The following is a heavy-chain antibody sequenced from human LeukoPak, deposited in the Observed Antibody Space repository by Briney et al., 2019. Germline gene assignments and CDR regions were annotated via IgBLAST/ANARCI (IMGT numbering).Heavy chain of an antibody. CDR2: INAGNGNT. CDR1: GYTFTSYA. CDR3: ARGYCSGGSCGAFDI. V-gene: IGHV1-3*03. Sequence: ASVKVSCKASGYTFTSYAMHWVRQAPGQRLEWMGWINAGNGNTKYSQEFQGRVTITRDTSASTAYVELSSLRSEDMAVYYCARGYCSGGSCGAFDIWGQGTMVTVSS. D-gene: IGHD2-15*01. J-gene: IGHJ3*02.